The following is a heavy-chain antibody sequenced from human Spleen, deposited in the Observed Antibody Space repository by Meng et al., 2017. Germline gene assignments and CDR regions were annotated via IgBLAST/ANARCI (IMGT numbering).Heavy chain of an antibody. J-gene: IGHJ6*02. CDR2: ISYDGSNE. V-gene: IGHV3-30*07. CDR3: AKEGYCSSTSCFTYGMDV. Sequence: GESLKISCAASGFTFSRYAMHWVRQAPGMGLEWVALISYDGSNEFYADSVKGRFTISRDNSKNTLYLQMNSLRAEDTAVYYCAKEGYCSSTSCFTYGMDVWGQGTTVTVSS. CDR1: GFTFSRYA. D-gene: IGHD2-2*01.